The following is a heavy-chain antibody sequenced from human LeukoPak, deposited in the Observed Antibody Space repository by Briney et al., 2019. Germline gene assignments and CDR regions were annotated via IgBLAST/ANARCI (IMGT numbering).Heavy chain of an antibody. V-gene: IGHV3-30*18. D-gene: IGHD5-24*01. CDR1: GFIFSSYG. J-gene: IGHJ4*02. CDR2: ISYVGSDK. Sequence: PGRALRLSCAASGFIFSSYGMHGGRQAPGKGLEWVAVISYVGSDKYYTDSVRGRFTISRDNSKTTLYLQMNSLRTEDTAVYYCAKGGEMGTIRGYFDYLGQGTLVTVSS. CDR3: AKGGEMGTIRGYFDY.